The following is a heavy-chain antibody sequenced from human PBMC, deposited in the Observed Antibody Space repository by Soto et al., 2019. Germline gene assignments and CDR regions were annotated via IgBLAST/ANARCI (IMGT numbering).Heavy chain of an antibody. Sequence: LRLSCIASGFTFSAYSMSWVRQAPWQGLEWVSSITSSSTYIYYTRSVEGRFTISRDDAKNSLHLQMNSLRAEDTAVYYCARDLLEGYGHARQPDYWGQGTLVTVSS. D-gene: IGHD5-18*01. V-gene: IGHV3-21*06. CDR3: ARDLLEGYGHARQPDY. CDR1: GFTFSAYS. CDR2: ITSSSTYI. J-gene: IGHJ4*02.